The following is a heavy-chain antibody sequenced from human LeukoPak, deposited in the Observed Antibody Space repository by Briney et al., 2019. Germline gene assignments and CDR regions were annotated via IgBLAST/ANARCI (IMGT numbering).Heavy chain of an antibody. CDR1: GFTFREYW. CDR2: IKEDGSEK. J-gene: IGHJ4*02. CDR3: AGETYYFDY. Sequence: QPGGSLRLSCAASGFTFREYWMSWVRQAPGKGLEWVANIKEDGSEKYYVDSVKGRFTISRDNAKNSLYLQMNSLRAEDTAVYYCAGETYYFDYWGQGTLVTVSS. V-gene: IGHV3-7*01.